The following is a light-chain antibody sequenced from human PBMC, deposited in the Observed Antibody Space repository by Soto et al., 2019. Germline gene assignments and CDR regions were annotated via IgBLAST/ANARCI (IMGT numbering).Light chain of an antibody. J-gene: IGKJ1*01. CDR1: QGISSY. CDR3: QQPRA. CDR2: AAS. V-gene: IGKV1-9*01. Sequence: DIQWTQSPSFLSASVGDRVTITCRASQGISSYLAWYQQKPGKAPKLLIYAASTLQSGVPSRFSGSGSGTEFTLTISSLQPEDFATYYCQQPRAFGQGTKVEIK.